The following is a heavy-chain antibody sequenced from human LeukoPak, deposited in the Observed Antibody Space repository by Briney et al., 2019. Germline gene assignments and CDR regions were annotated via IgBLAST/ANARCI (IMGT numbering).Heavy chain of an antibody. CDR1: GFPFSSHA. D-gene: IGHD2-21*02. Sequence: TGGSLRLSCAASGFPFSSHAMSWVRQPPGKGLEWVSAISNGKTYYADSVRGRFTISRDDSKNTVSLQMNSLRDEDTALYYCVREAGYCASVCLKSNWFDPWGQGTLVTVSS. CDR3: VREAGYCASVCLKSNWFDP. J-gene: IGHJ5*02. CDR2: ISNGKT. V-gene: IGHV3-23*01.